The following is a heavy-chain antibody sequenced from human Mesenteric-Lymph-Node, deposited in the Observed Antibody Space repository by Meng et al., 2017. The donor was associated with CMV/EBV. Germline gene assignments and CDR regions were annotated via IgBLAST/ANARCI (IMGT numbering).Heavy chain of an antibody. V-gene: IGHV1-46*01. D-gene: IGHD2-2*01. CDR2: INPSGGST. J-gene: IGHJ6*02. Sequence: ASVKVSCKASGYTFTSYYMHWVRQAPGQGLEWMGIINPSGGSTSYAQKFQGRVTMTRDTSTSTVYMELSSLRSEDTAVYYCARLHALHQCSSTSCHLRNYYYYGMDVWGQGTTVTVSS. CDR1: GYTFTSYY. CDR3: ARLHALHQCSSTSCHLRNYYYYGMDV.